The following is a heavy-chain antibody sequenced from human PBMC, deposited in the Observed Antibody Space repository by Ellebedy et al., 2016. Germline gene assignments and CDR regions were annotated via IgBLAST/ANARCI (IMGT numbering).Heavy chain of an antibody. CDR2: MNPNSGYT. CDR3: ATGIPAVSAAIVYPRRYGLDL. J-gene: IGHJ6*02. V-gene: IGHV1-8*02. D-gene: IGHD2-2*01. Sequence: ASVKVSCXASGYPFTSFDINWVRQATGQGLEWMGWMNPNSGYTGYAHKFQGRVTVTSDSSISTVYMELSSLRSDDTAVYYCATGIPAVSAAIVYPRRYGLDLWGQGTSVTVSS. CDR1: GYPFTSFD.